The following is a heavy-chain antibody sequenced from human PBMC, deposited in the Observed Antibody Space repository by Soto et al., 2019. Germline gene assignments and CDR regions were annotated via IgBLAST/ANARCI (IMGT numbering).Heavy chain of an antibody. D-gene: IGHD3-10*01. Sequence: EVQLVESGGGLVQPGGSLRLSCAASGFTFHNYAMHWVRQAPGKGLEWVSGLSWDGGDVDYADSVKGRFAVSRDNAKNSLYLQMNSLRAEDTALYYCAKLRYSSGTGNFDYWGQGTLVTVSS. CDR2: LSWDGGDV. J-gene: IGHJ4*02. CDR3: AKLRYSSGTGNFDY. CDR1: GFTFHNYA. V-gene: IGHV3-9*01.